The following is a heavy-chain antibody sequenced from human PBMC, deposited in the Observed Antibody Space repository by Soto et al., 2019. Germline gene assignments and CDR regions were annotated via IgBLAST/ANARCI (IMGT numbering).Heavy chain of an antibody. J-gene: IGHJ5*02. Sequence: QVQLVQSGAEVKKPGASVKVSCKASGYTFTSYDIIWVRQATGQGLEWMGWMNPSTGNTDSAEKFKGRLTTTRNTSISTVSMELSSLSFGDTAVYYCARGRIIVAGGFDPWGQGTLVTVSS. CDR2: MNPSTGNT. V-gene: IGHV1-8*01. CDR1: GYTFTSYD. CDR3: ARGRIIVAGGFDP. D-gene: IGHD6-19*01.